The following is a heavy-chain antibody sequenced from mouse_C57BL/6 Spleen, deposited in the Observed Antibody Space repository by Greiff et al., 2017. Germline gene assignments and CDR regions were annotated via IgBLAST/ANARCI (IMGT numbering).Heavy chain of an antibody. V-gene: IGHV1-7*01. CDR2: INPSSGYT. D-gene: IGHD1-1*01. CDR1: GYTFTSYW. CDR3: AREDYGSSHYYAMDY. J-gene: IGHJ4*01. Sequence: QVQLQQSGAELAKPGASVTLSCKASGYTFTSYWMHWVKQRPGQGLEWIGYINPSSGYTKYNQKFKDKATLTADKSSSTAYMQLSSLTYEDSSVYYFAREDYGSSHYYAMDYWGQGTSVTVSS.